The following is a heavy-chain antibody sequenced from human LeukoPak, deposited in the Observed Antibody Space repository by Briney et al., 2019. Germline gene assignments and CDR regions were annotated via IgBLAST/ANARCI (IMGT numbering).Heavy chain of an antibody. V-gene: IGHV1-2*02. J-gene: IGHJ6*03. Sequence: ASVKVSCKASGYTFNEYYIHWVRQAPGQGLEWMGWINPNTGGTHYAQNFQGRVTVTRDTSTTAAYMELSSLRSDDTAVYYCAREYQLLTDNYYYYYMDVWGKGTTVTISS. D-gene: IGHD2-2*01. CDR2: INPNTGGT. CDR1: GYTFNEYY. CDR3: AREYQLLTDNYYYYYMDV.